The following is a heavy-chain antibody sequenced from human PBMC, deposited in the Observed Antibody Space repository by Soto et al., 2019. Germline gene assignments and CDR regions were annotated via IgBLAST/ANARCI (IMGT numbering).Heavy chain of an antibody. V-gene: IGHV4-4*07. D-gene: IGHD3-3*01. CDR2: IYSSGST. J-gene: IGHJ5*02. Sequence: PSETLSLTCTVSGGSISSYYGSWIRQPAVKVLEWIGRIYSSGSTNCNPSLKSRVTISVDTSKNQFSLKLSSVTAADTAVYYCARDYDFWSGSPLKHPTGWFDPWGQGTLLTVSS. CDR1: GGSISSYY. CDR3: ARDYDFWSGSPLKHPTGWFDP.